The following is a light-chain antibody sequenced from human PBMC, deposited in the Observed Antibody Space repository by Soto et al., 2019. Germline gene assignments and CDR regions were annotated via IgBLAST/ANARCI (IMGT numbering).Light chain of an antibody. CDR3: QQTYRSPYT. V-gene: IGKV1-39*01. J-gene: IGKJ2*01. CDR1: QSINTY. CDR2: GAT. Sequence: DIQMTQSPLSLSASVGDRVIITCRASQSINTYLNGYQQKPWKAPQLLIFGATSLQSGVPSRFSGSGSVTDFTLTISSLQPEDSATYYCQQTYRSPYTFGQGSKPEIK.